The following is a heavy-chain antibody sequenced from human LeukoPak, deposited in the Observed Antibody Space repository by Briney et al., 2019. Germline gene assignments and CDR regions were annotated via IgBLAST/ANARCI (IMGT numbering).Heavy chain of an antibody. CDR2: IYYSGST. V-gene: IGHV4-30-4*08. CDR3: ARWLDYDFWSGYAPNLGAFDI. Sequence: SETLSPTCTVSGGSISSGDYYWSWIRQPPGKGLEWIGYIYYSGSTYYNPSLESRVTISVDTSKNQFSLKLSSVTAADTAVNYCARWLDYDFWSGYAPNLGAFDIWGQGTMVTVSS. CDR1: GGSISSGDYY. D-gene: IGHD3-3*01. J-gene: IGHJ3*02.